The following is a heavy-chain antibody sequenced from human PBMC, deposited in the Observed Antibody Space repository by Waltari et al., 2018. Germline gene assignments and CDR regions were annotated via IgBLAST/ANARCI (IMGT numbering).Heavy chain of an antibody. CDR2: IYSGGTT. D-gene: IGHD3-10*01. V-gene: IGHV3-53*01. Sequence: EVQLVESGGGLIQPGGSLRLSCAASGFTVSSNYMNWVRQAPGKGLEWVSVIYSGGTTYYADSVKGRFTISRDNSKNPLYLQMNRLTAEDTAVYYCARATYSYGSGSYPFDYWGQGTLVTVSS. J-gene: IGHJ4*02. CDR3: ARATYSYGSGSYPFDY. CDR1: GFTVSSNY.